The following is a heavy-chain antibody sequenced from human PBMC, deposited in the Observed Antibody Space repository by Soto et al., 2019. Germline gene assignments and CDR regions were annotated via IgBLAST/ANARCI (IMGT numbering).Heavy chain of an antibody. D-gene: IGHD2-8*01. V-gene: IGHV3-15*01. Sequence: EVQLVESGGGLVKPGGSLRLSCAASGFTFSNAWMSWVRQAPGKGLEWVGRIKSKTDGGTTDYAAPVKGRFTISRDDSKNTLYLQMNSLKTEDTAVYYCTTGRRYCTNGVCYNYYYYYGMDVWGQGTTVTVSS. J-gene: IGHJ6*02. CDR1: GFTFSNAW. CDR2: IKSKTDGGTT. CDR3: TTGRRYCTNGVCYNYYYYYGMDV.